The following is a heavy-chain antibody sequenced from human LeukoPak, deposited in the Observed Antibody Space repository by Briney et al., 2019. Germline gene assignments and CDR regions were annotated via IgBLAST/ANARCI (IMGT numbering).Heavy chain of an antibody. CDR2: MNPNSSNT. CDR3: ARSIAAAGTGGMDV. CDR1: GYTFTSYG. V-gene: IGHV1-8*01. J-gene: IGHJ6*02. D-gene: IGHD6-13*01. Sequence: ASVKVSCKASGYTFTSYGINWVRQATGQGLEWMGWMNPNSSNTGYAQKFQGRVTMTRNIAIGTAYVELSRLRSDDTAVYYCARSIAAAGTGGMDVWGQGTTVTVSS.